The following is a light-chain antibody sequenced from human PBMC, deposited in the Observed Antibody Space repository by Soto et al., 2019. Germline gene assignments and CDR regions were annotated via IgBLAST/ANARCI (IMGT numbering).Light chain of an antibody. CDR2: EAS. CDR1: QSIKSW. V-gene: IGKV1-5*03. J-gene: IGKJ1*01. Sequence: DIQMTQSPSTLSASVGDRVTITCRASQSIKSWLAWYQQKPGKAPKLLIYEASSLESGVPSRFGGSGSGTEFTLTISSLQPEDFATYYCQQYNSYPWTFGQGTKVDI. CDR3: QQYNSYPWT.